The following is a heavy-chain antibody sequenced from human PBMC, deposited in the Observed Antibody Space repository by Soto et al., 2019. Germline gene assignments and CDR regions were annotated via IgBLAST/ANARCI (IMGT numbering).Heavy chain of an antibody. J-gene: IGHJ6*02. CDR2: MYISGST. Sequence: QVQLQESGPGLVKPSETLSVTCSVSGGSIRDYYWSWIRQPAGKGLEWIGRMYISGSTKYNPSIKSRVTMSADTSVNQFSLTLISVTAADTATYYCARMYNSGFYRPEGDYYFYGMDVWGQGTTVTVSS. V-gene: IGHV4-4*07. CDR1: GGSIRDYY. CDR3: ARMYNSGFYRPEGDYYFYGMDV. D-gene: IGHD5-12*01.